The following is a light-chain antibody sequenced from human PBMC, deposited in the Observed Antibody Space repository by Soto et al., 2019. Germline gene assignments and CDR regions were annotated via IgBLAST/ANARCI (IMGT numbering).Light chain of an antibody. J-gene: IGLJ2*01. CDR2: EVS. CDR3: TSHAGSTNYVV. V-gene: IGLV2-8*01. CDR1: SSDVGGYNY. Sequence: QSALTQPPSASGSPGQSVTISCTGTSSDVGGYNYVSWYQQHPGKAPKLMIYEVSKRPSGVPDRFSGSKSGNTASLTVSGLQAEDEADYYCTSHAGSTNYVVFGGGTKVTVL.